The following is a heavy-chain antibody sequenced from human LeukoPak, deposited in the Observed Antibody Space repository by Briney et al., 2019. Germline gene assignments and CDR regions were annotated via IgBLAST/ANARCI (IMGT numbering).Heavy chain of an antibody. D-gene: IGHD5-24*01. CDR1: GVTVSSNY. V-gene: IGHV3-53*01. CDR3: ARVTVEMATLDY. J-gene: IGHJ4*02. Sequence: GGSLRLSCAASGVTVSSNYMSWVRQAPGKGLEWVSVIYSGGSTYYADPVKGRFTISRDNSKNTLYLQMNSLRAEDTAVYYCARVTVEMATLDYWGQGTLVTVSS. CDR2: IYSGGST.